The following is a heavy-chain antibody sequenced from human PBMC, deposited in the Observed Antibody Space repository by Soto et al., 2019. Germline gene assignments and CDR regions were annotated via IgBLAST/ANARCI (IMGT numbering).Heavy chain of an antibody. CDR2: VTSGGTT. Sequence: GGSLRLSCTAAGCDCGSYSMNCVRQAPGKGLEWVSAVTSGGTTYYADSMGGRFTISRDNSKNTLYLQMNSLRAEDTAAYYCATELRYLEWFTRPDYWGQGTLVTVSS. V-gene: IGHV3-23*01. D-gene: IGHD3-3*01. CDR1: GCDCGSYS. J-gene: IGHJ4*02. CDR3: ATELRYLEWFTRPDY.